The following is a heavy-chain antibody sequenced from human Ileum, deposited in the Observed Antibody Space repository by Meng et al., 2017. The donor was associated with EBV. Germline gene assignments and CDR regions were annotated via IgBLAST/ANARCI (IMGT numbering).Heavy chain of an antibody. CDR2: IPHRGSS. CDR1: GHSITNQNW. D-gene: IGHD3-10*01. CDR3: LRGSGGSV. Sequence: VQLRESGPALVEASEPLSLTVAVSGHSITNQNWWSWVRQPPGKGLEWIGEIPHRGSSAYNPSLKSRVSMSIDKSKNQFSLKLTSVTAADTAVYHCLRGSGGSVWGQGTLVTVSS. J-gene: IGHJ1*01. V-gene: IGHV4-4*02.